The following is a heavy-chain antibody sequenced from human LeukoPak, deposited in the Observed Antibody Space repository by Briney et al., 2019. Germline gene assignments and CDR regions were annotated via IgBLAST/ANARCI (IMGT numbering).Heavy chain of an antibody. Sequence: SETLSLTCAVSGYSISSGYYWGWIRQPPGKGLEWIRSIYRSGSTYYNPSLKSRVTISVDTSKNQFSLKLSSVTAADTAVYYCARDGLLWFGDSTNYWGQGTLVTVSS. CDR1: GYSISSGYY. D-gene: IGHD3-10*01. J-gene: IGHJ4*02. V-gene: IGHV4-38-2*02. CDR3: ARDGLLWFGDSTNY. CDR2: IYRSGST.